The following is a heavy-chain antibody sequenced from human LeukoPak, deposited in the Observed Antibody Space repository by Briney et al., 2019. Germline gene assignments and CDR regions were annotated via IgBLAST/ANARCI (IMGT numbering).Heavy chain of an antibody. CDR2: ISYDGSNK. J-gene: IGHJ5*02. CDR3: AKDLGGIAVAGS. CDR1: GFTFSSYG. Sequence: GGSLRLSCAASGFTFSSYGMHWVRQAPGKGLEWVAVISYDGSNKYYADSVRGRFTISRENSKNTLYLQMNSLRAEDTAVYYCAKDLGGIAVAGSWGQGTLVTVSS. D-gene: IGHD6-19*01. V-gene: IGHV3-30*18.